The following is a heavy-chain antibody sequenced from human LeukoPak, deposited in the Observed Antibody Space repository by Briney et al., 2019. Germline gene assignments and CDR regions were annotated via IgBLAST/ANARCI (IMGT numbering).Heavy chain of an antibody. CDR1: GFTFSSYD. Sequence: GGSLRLSCAASGFTFSSYDMSWVRQAPGKGLEWVSAISGSGGSTYYADSVKGRFTISRDNSRNTLYLQMNSLRAEDTAVYYCAKVRVVFNWNYAYYFDSWGQGTLVTVSS. D-gene: IGHD1-7*01. J-gene: IGHJ4*02. CDR3: AKVRVVFNWNYAYYFDS. V-gene: IGHV3-23*01. CDR2: ISGSGGST.